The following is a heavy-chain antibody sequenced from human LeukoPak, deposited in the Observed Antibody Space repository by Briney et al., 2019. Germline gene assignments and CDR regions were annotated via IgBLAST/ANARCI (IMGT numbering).Heavy chain of an antibody. J-gene: IGHJ4*02. Sequence: SETLSLTCTVSGGSISSSSYYWGWVRQPPGKGLEWIRSFHYSGSTYYNPSLKSRVTISGDTSKNQFSLKLRSVTAADTAVYYCASLVVVVVTASENDYWGQGTLVTVSS. V-gene: IGHV4-39*01. CDR2: FHYSGST. D-gene: IGHD2-21*02. CDR1: GGSISSSSYY. CDR3: ASLVVVVVTASENDY.